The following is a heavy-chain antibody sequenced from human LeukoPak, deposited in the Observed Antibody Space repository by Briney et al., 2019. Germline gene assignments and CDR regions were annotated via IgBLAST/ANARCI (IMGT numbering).Heavy chain of an antibody. CDR2: IYYSGST. CDR3: ARGVAVGGYFDY. Sequence: SETLSRTCTVSGGSISSYYWSWIRQPPGKGLEWIGYIYYSGSTNYNPSLKSRVTISVDTSKNQFSLKLSSVTAADTAVYYCARGVAVGGYFDYWGQGTLVTVSS. D-gene: IGHD3-16*01. J-gene: IGHJ4*02. CDR1: GGSISSYY. V-gene: IGHV4-59*01.